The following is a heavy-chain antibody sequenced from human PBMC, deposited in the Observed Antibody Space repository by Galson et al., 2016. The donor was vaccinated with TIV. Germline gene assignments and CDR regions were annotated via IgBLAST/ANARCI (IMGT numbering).Heavy chain of an antibody. CDR2: IDWNGSGR. J-gene: IGHJ2*01. D-gene: IGHD2-21*01. CDR1: GISVAGTA. Sequence: SLRLSCAASGISVAGTAMHWVRQLPGKGLEWVAGIDWNGSGRDYADSVRGRFTISRDIAKNSLFLQMSSVTAEDTALYYCIKDILSGGADVWGRGTLVTVSS. CDR3: IKDILSGGADV. V-gene: IGHV3-9*01.